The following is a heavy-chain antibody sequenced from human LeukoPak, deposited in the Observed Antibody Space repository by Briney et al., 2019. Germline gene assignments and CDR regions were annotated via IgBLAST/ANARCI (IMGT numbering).Heavy chain of an antibody. Sequence: RPSETLSLTCTVSGGSISSGDYYWSWFRQPPGKGLEWIGYIYHSETTYYNPSLKSRVTMSVDTSKNQFSLKLSSVTAAGTAVYYCARATIVPAAINWFDPWGQGTLVTVSS. V-gene: IGHV4-30-4*01. D-gene: IGHD2-2*02. J-gene: IGHJ5*02. CDR1: GGSISSGDYY. CDR3: ARATIVPAAINWFDP. CDR2: IYHSETT.